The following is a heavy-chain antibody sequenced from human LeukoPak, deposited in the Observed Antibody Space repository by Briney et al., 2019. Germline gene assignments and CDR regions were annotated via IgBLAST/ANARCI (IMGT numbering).Heavy chain of an antibody. V-gene: IGHV3-74*01. J-gene: IGHJ4*02. D-gene: IGHD2-2*01. CDR1: GSTFSSYW. CDR2: INYDETTT. CDR3: VRSHQGGFDY. Sequence: GGSLRLSCAASGSTFSSYWMHGVRQDPGKGLVWVSRINYDETTTTYADSVKGRFTISRDNAKNTLYLQMNSLRAEDTAVYYCVRSHQGGFDYWGQGTLVTVSS.